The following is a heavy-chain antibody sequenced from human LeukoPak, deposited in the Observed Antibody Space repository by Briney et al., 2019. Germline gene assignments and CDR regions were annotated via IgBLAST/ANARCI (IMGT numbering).Heavy chain of an antibody. J-gene: IGHJ3*02. Sequence: GGSLRLSCAASGFTFDDYAMHWVRQAPGKGLEWVSLISWDGDSTYYADSVKGRFTISRDNSKNSLYLQMNSLRAEDTALYYCAKDIRAGAYAFDIWGQGTMVTVSS. V-gene: IGHV3-43D*04. CDR2: ISWDGDST. D-gene: IGHD3-10*01. CDR1: GFTFDDYA. CDR3: AKDIRAGAYAFDI.